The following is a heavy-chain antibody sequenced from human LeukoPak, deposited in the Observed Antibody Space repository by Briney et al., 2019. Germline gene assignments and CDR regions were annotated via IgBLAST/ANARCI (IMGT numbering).Heavy chain of an antibody. CDR1: GGSFSGYY. V-gene: IGHV4-34*01. D-gene: IGHD4-17*01. J-gene: IGHJ5*02. CDR3: ASTYGDYWFDP. CDR2: INHSGST. Sequence: SETLSLTCAVYGGSFSGYYWSWIRQPPGKGLEWIGEINHSGSTNYNPSLKSRVTISVDTFKNQFSLKLSSVTAADTAVYYCASTYGDYWFDPWGQGTLVTVSS.